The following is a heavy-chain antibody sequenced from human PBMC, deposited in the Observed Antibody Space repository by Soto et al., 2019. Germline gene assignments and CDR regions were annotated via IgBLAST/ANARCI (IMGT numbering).Heavy chain of an antibody. CDR2: ISYDGSNK. CDR1: GFTFSSYA. D-gene: IGHD2-2*01. J-gene: IGHJ6*02. CDR3: ARSFHCSSTSCYAWFRDYYGMDV. Sequence: GGSLRLSCAASGFTFSSYAMHWVRQAPGKGLEWVAVISYDGSNKYYADSVKGRFTISRDNSKNTLYLQMNSLRAEDTAVYYCARSFHCSSTSCYAWFRDYYGMDVWGQGTTVTVSS. V-gene: IGHV3-30-3*01.